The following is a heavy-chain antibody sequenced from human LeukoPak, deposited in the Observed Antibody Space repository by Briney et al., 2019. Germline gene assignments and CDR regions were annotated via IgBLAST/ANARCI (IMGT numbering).Heavy chain of an antibody. CDR1: GGTFSSYA. J-gene: IGHJ4*02. CDR2: IIPIFGTA. D-gene: IGHD6-13*01. Sequence: SVKVSCKASGGTFSSYAISWVRQAPGQGLEWVGGIIPIFGTANYAQKFQGRVTITADESTSTAYMELSSLRSEDTAVYYCARARPHSSSWYPYWGQGTLVTVSS. V-gene: IGHV1-69*13. CDR3: ARARPHSSSWYPY.